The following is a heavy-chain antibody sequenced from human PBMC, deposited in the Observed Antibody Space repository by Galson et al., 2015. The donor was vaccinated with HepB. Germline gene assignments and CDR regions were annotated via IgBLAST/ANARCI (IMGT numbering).Heavy chain of an antibody. CDR2: IRSKTYGGTT. D-gene: IGHD3-9*01. J-gene: IGHJ4*02. V-gene: IGHV3-49*03. Sequence: SLRLSCAASGFILGDYAMSWLRQAPGKGLEWVGYIRSKTYGGTTEFAAPVKGRFIISRDESTSIAYLQMSRLKTEDTAVYYCARVRYDILTGLNDYWGQGTLVTVSS. CDR3: ARVRYDILTGLNDY. CDR1: GFILGDYA.